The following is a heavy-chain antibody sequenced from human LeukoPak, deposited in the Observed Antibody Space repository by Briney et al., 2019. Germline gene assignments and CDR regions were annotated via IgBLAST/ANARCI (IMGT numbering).Heavy chain of an antibody. V-gene: IGHV4-4*02. CDR2: IYHSGST. D-gene: IGHD6-19*01. CDR1: GFTFSSYAM. Sequence: GSLRLSCAASGFTFSSYAMSWVRQPPGKGLEWIGEIYHSGSTSYNPSLKSRVTISVDKSKNQFSLKLSSVAAADTAVYYCARAARLGSGWYSWGQGTLVTVSS. CDR3: ARAARLGSGWYS. J-gene: IGHJ4*02.